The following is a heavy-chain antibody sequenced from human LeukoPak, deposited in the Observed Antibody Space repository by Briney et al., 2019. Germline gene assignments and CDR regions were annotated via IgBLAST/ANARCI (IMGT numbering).Heavy chain of an antibody. V-gene: IGHV3-30*04. J-gene: IGHJ6*03. D-gene: IGHD3-10*01. CDR3: VGSRTYYYMDV. CDR1: GSTFRNHA. Sequence: SGGSLTLSCVASGSTFRNHAIHWVRQAPGKGLEWVTVISHDGGNDYYRDSVKGRFTTSRDNSKNTVLLQMNSLSPDDTAVYYCVGSRTYYYMDVWGKGTTVTVSS. CDR2: ISHDGGND.